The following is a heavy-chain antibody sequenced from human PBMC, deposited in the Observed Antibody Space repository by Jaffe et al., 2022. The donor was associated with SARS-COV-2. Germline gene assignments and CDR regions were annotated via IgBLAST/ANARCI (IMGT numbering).Heavy chain of an antibody. Sequence: EVQLLESGGGLVQPGGSLRLSCAASGFTFSYFAMGWVRQAPGKGLDWVSCLTDRGDETYYADSVKGRFTISRDNSKNTLYLQMNSLRAEDTAVYYCVKDAKRTNGWYYFDSWGQGILVSVSS. D-gene: IGHD6-19*01. CDR2: LTDRGDET. J-gene: IGHJ4*02. CDR3: VKDAKRTNGWYYFDS. V-gene: IGHV3-23*01. CDR1: GFTFSYFA.